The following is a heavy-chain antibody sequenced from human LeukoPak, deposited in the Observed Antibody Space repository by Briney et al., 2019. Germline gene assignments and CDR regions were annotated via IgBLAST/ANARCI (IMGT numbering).Heavy chain of an antibody. J-gene: IGHJ6*03. CDR1: GFTFSSYS. CDR3: ARSFAYYYDSSGYYYSYYYYMDA. D-gene: IGHD3-22*01. CDR2: ISSSSSYI. V-gene: IGHV3-21*01. Sequence: GGSPRLSCAASGFTFSSYSMNWVRQAPGKGLEWVSSISSSSSYIYYADSVKGRFTISRDNAKNSLYLQMNSLRAEDTAVYYCARSFAYYYDSSGYYYSYYYYMDAWGKGTTVTVSS.